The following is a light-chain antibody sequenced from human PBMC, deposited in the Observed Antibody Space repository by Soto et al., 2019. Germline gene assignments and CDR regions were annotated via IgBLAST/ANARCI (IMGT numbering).Light chain of an antibody. V-gene: IGKV3-15*01. Sequence: DIVMTQSPATLSVSPGERATLSCRARQSVSSNLAWYQQKPGQAPTLLIYGASTRATGNPARFSGSGSGTEFTLPISSLQSEDFAVYYCQQYNNCPQTFGQGTKVEIK. CDR1: QSVSSN. CDR3: QQYNNCPQT. J-gene: IGKJ1*01. CDR2: GAS.